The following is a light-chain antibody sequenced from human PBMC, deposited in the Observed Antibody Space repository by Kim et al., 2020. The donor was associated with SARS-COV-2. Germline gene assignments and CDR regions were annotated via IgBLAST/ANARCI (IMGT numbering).Light chain of an antibody. CDR2: GKN. CDR3: NSRDNSGDHWV. V-gene: IGLV3-19*01. Sequence: SSELTQDPAVSVALGQTVGITCQGDSLRTYYATWYQQKPGQAPVLVLSGKNSRPSGIPDRFSGSSSGNTASLTITGAQAEDEADYYCNSRDNSGDHWVFGGGTQLTVL. J-gene: IGLJ3*02. CDR1: SLRTYY.